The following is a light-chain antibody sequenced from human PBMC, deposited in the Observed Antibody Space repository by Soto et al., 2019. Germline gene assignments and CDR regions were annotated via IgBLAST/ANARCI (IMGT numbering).Light chain of an antibody. CDR2: DVT. CDR3: CSYAGNYRV. J-gene: IGLJ3*02. CDR1: SNDVGAYNY. V-gene: IGLV2-11*01. Sequence: QSALTQPRSVSGSPGQSVTISCTGTSNDVGAYNYVSWYQQHPGKAPKLMIYDVTKRPSGVPDRFSGSKSCNTASLTISGLHVEDEADYYCCSYAGNYRVFGGGTKLTVL.